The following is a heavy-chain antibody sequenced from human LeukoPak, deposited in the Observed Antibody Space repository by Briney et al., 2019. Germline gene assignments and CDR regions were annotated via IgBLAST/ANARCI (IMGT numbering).Heavy chain of an antibody. Sequence: GGSLRLSCAASGFTFSSYAMSWVRQAPGKGLEWVSAISGSGGRTYYADSVKGRFTISRDNSKNTLYLQMNSLRAEDTAVYYCAKVMESYGYEYFDYWGQGTLVTVSS. V-gene: IGHV3-23*01. J-gene: IGHJ4*02. CDR2: ISGSGGRT. CDR3: AKVMESYGYEYFDY. CDR1: GFTFSSYA. D-gene: IGHD5-18*01.